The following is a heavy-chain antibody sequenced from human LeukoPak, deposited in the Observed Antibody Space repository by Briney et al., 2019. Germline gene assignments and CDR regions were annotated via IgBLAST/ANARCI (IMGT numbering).Heavy chain of an antibody. CDR2: MNPNSGNT. D-gene: IGHD3-3*01. J-gene: IGHJ4*02. V-gene: IGHV1-8*03. CDR3: ARGRCYDFWSGCIPDY. Sequence: ASVKVSCKASGYTFTSYDINWVRQAPGQGLEWMGWMNPNSGNTGYAQKFQGRVTITRNTSISTAYMELSSLRSEDTAVYYCARGRCYDFWSGCIPDYWGQGTLVTVSS. CDR1: GYTFTSYD.